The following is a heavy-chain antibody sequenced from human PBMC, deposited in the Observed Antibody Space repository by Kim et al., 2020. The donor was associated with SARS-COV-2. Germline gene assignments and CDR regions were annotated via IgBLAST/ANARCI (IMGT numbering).Heavy chain of an antibody. V-gene: IGHV3-21*01. D-gene: IGHD2-15*01. J-gene: IGHJ6*01. CDR2: ISSSSSYI. Sequence: GGXLRLSCXXSGXTFSSYSMNWVRQAPGKGLEWVSSISSSSSYIYYADSVKGRFTISRDNAKNSLYLQVNSLIAEDTAVYYCARDLRFNIRILYTDGMD. CDR1: GXTFSSYS. CDR3: ARDLRFNIRILYTDGMD.